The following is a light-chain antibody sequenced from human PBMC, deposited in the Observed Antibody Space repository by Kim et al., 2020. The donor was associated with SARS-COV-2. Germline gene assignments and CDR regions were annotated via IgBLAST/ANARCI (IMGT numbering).Light chain of an antibody. CDR2: GAS. V-gene: IGKV3-20*01. CDR1: QSVSSNW. CDR3: QQYCSPPWM. Sequence: EIVLTQTPGTLSLSPGERATLSCRASQSVSSNWLACYQQKPGEAPRLHIYGASSRATGLPDRFSGSGSGTDFTLTISRLEPEDCAVYYCQQYCSPPWMFDQGTKLDIK. J-gene: IGKJ1*01.